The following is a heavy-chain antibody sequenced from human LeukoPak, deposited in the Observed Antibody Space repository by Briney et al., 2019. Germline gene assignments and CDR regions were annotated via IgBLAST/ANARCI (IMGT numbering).Heavy chain of an antibody. CDR2: ISRNGAAT. Sequence: PGGSLRLACEASGLSFGDYTMHWVRQAPGKGLEWVSLISRNGAATKYADSVRGRFTISRDNSKNSLYLQMNSLRAEDTAVYYCAKRTGRDTREYWGQGTLVTVSS. CDR1: GLSFGDYT. V-gene: IGHV3-43*01. CDR3: AKRTGRDTREY. J-gene: IGHJ4*02. D-gene: IGHD5-18*01.